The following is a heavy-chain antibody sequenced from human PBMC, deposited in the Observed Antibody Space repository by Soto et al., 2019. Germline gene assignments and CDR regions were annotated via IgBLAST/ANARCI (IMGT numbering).Heavy chain of an antibody. CDR3: ARIRNGYSYGFGYYYYGMDV. V-gene: IGHV1-69*13. Sequence: GASVKVSCKASGGTFSSYAISWVRQAPGQGLEWMGGIIPIFGTANYAQKFQGRVTITADESTSTAYMELSSLRSEDTAVYYCARIRNGYSYGFGYYYYGMDVWGQGTTVTVSS. D-gene: IGHD5-18*01. CDR2: IIPIFGTA. J-gene: IGHJ6*02. CDR1: GGTFSSYA.